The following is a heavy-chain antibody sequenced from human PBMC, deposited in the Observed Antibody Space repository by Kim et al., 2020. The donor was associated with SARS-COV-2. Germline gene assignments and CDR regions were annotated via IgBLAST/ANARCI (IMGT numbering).Heavy chain of an antibody. D-gene: IGHD3-10*01. CDR1: GGSISSYY. CDR2: IYYSGST. Sequence: SETLSLTCTVSGGSISSYYWSWIRQPPGKGLEWIGYIYYSGSTNYSPSLKSRITMLVDMSKNQFSMKLRSVTAADTAMYYCARTYGSGTRWFDPWGQGTLVTVSS. V-gene: IGHV4-59*01. CDR3: ARTYGSGTRWFDP. J-gene: IGHJ5*02.